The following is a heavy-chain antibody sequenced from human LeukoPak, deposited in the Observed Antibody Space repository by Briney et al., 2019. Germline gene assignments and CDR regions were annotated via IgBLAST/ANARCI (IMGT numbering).Heavy chain of an antibody. D-gene: IGHD2-15*01. CDR1: GGSFSGYY. CDR2: INHSGST. J-gene: IGHJ4*02. Sequence: SETLSLTCAVYGGSFSGYYWSWIRQPPGKGLERIGEINHSGSTNYNPSLKSRVTISVDTSKNQFSLKLSSVTAADTAVYYCARDYCSGGSCFTLGYWGQGTLVTVSS. CDR3: ARDYCSGGSCFTLGY. V-gene: IGHV4-34*01.